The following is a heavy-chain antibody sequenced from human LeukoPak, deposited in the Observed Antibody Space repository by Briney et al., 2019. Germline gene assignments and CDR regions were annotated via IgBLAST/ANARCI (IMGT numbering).Heavy chain of an antibody. CDR2: IWYDGSNK. V-gene: IGHV3-33*01. CDR3: ARGGTYFDY. J-gene: IGHJ4*02. D-gene: IGHD3-16*01. Sequence: GGSLRLSCAASGFTFSSYGMHWVRQAPGMRLEWVAVIWYDGSNKYCADSVKGRFTISRDNSKNTLHLQMNSLRAEDTAVYYCARGGTYFDYWGQGTLVTVSS. CDR1: GFTFSSYG.